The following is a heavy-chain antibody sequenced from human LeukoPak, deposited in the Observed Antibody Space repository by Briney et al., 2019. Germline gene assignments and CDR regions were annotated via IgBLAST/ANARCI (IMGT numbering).Heavy chain of an antibody. J-gene: IGHJ4*02. V-gene: IGHV4-34*01. D-gene: IGHD4-17*01. CDR1: GVSFDDYY. CDR2: INHSGYT. Sequence: SETLSLTCAVSGVSFDDYYWSWVRQTPGKGLEWIGEINHSGYTNDSPSLKSRVTLSIDTSRKQFSLNLRSVTVADAGIYYCTKMTTGHDYWGQGTLVTVSS. CDR3: TKMTTGHDY.